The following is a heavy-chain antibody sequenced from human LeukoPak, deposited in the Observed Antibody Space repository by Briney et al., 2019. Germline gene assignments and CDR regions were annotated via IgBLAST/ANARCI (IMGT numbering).Heavy chain of an antibody. CDR3: ARDSEGGSHFDY. J-gene: IGHJ4*02. CDR1: GYSFTSYA. Sequence: ASVKVSCKASGYSFTSYAMIWVRQAPGQGLEWMGWINSNSGGTNYAQKFQGRVTMTRDTSISTAYMELSRLRSDDTAVYYCARDSEGGSHFDYWGQGTLVTVSS. CDR2: INSNSGGT. V-gene: IGHV1-2*02. D-gene: IGHD1-26*01.